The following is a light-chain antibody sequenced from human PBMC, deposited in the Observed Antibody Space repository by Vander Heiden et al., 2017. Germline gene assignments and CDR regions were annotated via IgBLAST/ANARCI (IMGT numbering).Light chain of an antibody. CDR3: QQRSNWQFT. CDR2: DAS. CDR1: QSVSSY. Sequence: IVFTQSPATLSLSPGERATLSCRASQSVSSYLAWYQQKPGQAPRLLIYDASNRATGIPARFSGSGSGTDFTLTISSLDPEDFAVYYCQQRSNWQFTFGHGTKVDIK. J-gene: IGKJ3*01. V-gene: IGKV3-11*01.